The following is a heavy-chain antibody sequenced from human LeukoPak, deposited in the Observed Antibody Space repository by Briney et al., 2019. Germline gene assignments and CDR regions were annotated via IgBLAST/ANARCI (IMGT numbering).Heavy chain of an antibody. V-gene: IGHV4-61*02. CDR2: IYTSGST. CDR3: AREGTIFGVVIRVDP. D-gene: IGHD3-3*01. Sequence: PSQTLSLTCTVSGGSISSGSYYWRWIRQPAGKGPEWIARIYTSGSTNYNPSLKSRVTISVDTSKNQFSLRLSSVTAADTAVYYCAREGTIFGVVIRVDPWGQGTLVTVSS. CDR1: GGSISSGSYY. J-gene: IGHJ5*02.